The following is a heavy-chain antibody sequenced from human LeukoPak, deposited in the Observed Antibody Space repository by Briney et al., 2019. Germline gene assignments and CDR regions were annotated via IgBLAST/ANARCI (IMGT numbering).Heavy chain of an antibody. CDR2: IKGTGLTT. Sequence: GSLRLSCAASGFTFSDYYMSWIRQAPGKGLEWVSTIKGTGLTTYYADSVKGRFTISRDNAKNSLFLQMSSLRADDTAIYYCARGADGVSSNSRGWFDPWGQGTLVTVSS. D-gene: IGHD2-15*01. CDR3: ARGADGVSSNSRGWFDP. J-gene: IGHJ5*02. CDR1: GFTFSDYY. V-gene: IGHV3-11*04.